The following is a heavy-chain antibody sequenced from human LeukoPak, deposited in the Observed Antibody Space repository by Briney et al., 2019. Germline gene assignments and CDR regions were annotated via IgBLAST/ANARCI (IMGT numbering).Heavy chain of an antibody. CDR1: GFTFNSYN. CDR2: ISSSSSTI. D-gene: IGHD3-22*01. J-gene: IGHJ4*02. Sequence: GGSLRLSCAASGFTFNSYNMNWVRQAPGKGLEWVSYISSSSSTIYYADSVKGRFTISRDNAKNSLYLQMNSLRAEDTALYYCAKDWYYYDSSGYLDYWGQGTLVTVSS. V-gene: IGHV3-48*04. CDR3: AKDWYYYDSSGYLDY.